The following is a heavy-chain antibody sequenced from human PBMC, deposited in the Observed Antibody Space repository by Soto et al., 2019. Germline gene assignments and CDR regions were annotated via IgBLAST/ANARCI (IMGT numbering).Heavy chain of an antibody. J-gene: IGHJ4*02. V-gene: IGHV4-59*08. CDR2: IYYSGST. D-gene: IGHD6-13*01. CDR3: ARHGPIAAAGTVFDY. CDR1: GGSISRYY. Sequence: SETLSLTCTVSGGSISRYYWSWIRQPPGKGLEWIGYIYYSGSTNYNPSLKSRVTISVDTSKNQFSLKLSSVTAADTAVYYCARHGPIAAAGTVFDYWGQGTLVTVPQ.